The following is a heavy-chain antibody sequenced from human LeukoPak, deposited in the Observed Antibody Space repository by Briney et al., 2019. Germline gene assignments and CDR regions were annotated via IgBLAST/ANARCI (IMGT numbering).Heavy chain of an antibody. CDR3: ARVESSGWYFDP. CDR2: INSDGSTT. V-gene: IGHV3-74*01. J-gene: IGHJ5*02. Sequence: GGSLRLSCAASGFTFSSYWMHWLRQGPEKGLVWVSRINSDGSTTSYAHSVKGRFTISRDNAKNTLYLQMNTLRAEDTAVYYCARVESSGWYFDPWGQGTLVTVSS. D-gene: IGHD6-19*01. CDR1: GFTFSSYW.